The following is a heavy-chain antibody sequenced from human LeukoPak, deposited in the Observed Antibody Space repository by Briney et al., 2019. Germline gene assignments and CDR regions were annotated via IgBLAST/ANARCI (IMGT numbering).Heavy chain of an antibody. CDR3: ARDGSHRLYESSGYGAY. J-gene: IGHJ4*02. Sequence: ASVKVSCKASGYTFTSYYMHWVRQAPGQGLEWMGIINPSGGSTNYAQKFQGRVTMTRDMSTSTIYMELSSLRSEDTAVYYCARDGSHRLYESSGYGAYWGQGTLVTVSS. CDR1: GYTFTSYY. D-gene: IGHD3-22*01. V-gene: IGHV1-46*01. CDR2: INPSGGST.